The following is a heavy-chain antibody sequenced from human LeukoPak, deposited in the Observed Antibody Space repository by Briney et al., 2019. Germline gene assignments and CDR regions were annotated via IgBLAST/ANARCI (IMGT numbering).Heavy chain of an antibody. J-gene: IGHJ4*02. Sequence: SETLSLTCTVSGGSISSYYWSWIRQPPGKGLEWIGYIYYSGSTNYNPSLKSRVTISVDTSKNQFSLKLSSVTAADTAVYYCARGDFYGSGSYYSYFDYWGQGTLVTVSS. CDR3: ARGDFYGSGSYYSYFDY. CDR1: GGSISSYY. D-gene: IGHD3-10*01. V-gene: IGHV4-59*01. CDR2: IYYSGST.